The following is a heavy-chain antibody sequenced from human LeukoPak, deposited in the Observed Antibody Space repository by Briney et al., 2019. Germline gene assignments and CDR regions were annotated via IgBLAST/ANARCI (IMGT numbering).Heavy chain of an antibody. D-gene: IGHD3-10*01. CDR2: ISAYNGNT. J-gene: IGHJ4*02. CDR1: GYTFTSYG. CDR3: ARGSYGSGSYNPLKFDY. V-gene: IGHV1-18*01. Sequence: SVKVSCKASGYTFTSYGISWVRQAPGQGLEWMGWISAYNGNTNYAQKPQGRVTMTTDTSTSTAYMELRSLRSDDTAVYYWARGSYGSGSYNPLKFDYWGQGTLVTVSS.